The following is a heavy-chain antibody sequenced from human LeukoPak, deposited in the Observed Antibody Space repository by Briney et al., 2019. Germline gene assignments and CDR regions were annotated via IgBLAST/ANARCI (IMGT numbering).Heavy chain of an antibody. CDR1: GFTFSSYS. CDR2: ISSSSSYI. D-gene: IGHD5-18*01. V-gene: IGHV3-21*01. J-gene: IGHJ5*02. Sequence: GGSLRLSCAASGFTFSSYSMNWVRQAPGKGLEWVSSISSSSSYIYYADSVKGRFTISRDNAKNSPYLQMNSLRAEDTAVYYCARVGYSYGYKWFDPWGQGTLVTVSS. CDR3: ARVGYSYGYKWFDP.